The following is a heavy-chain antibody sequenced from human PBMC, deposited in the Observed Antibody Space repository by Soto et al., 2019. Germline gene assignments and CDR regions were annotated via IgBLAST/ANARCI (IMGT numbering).Heavy chain of an antibody. Sequence: GGSRRLSCAASGFTFSSYAMSWVRQAPGKGLEWVSAISGSGGSTYYADSVKGRFTISRDNSKNTLYLQMNSLRAEDTAVYYCAKDLGFLEWLSPPSDGMDVWGQGTTVTVSS. CDR3: AKDLGFLEWLSPPSDGMDV. CDR1: GFTFSSYA. J-gene: IGHJ6*02. D-gene: IGHD3-3*02. V-gene: IGHV3-23*01. CDR2: ISGSGGST.